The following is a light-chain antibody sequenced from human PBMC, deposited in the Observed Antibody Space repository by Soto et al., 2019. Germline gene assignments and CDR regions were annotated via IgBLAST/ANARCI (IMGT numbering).Light chain of an antibody. J-gene: IGLJ2*01. Sequence: QSALTQPASVSGSPGQSITLSCTGTSSDIGGYDYVSWYQRHPGKAPKLIIYDVNNRPSGVSNRFSGSKSGNTASLTISGLQAEEEADYYCTSYASGSSHVVFGGGTNLTVL. V-gene: IGLV2-14*01. CDR2: DVN. CDR3: TSYASGSSHVV. CDR1: SSDIGGYDY.